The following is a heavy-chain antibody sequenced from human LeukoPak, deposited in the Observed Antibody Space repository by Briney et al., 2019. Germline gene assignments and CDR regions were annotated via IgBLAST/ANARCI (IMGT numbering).Heavy chain of an antibody. V-gene: IGHV4-30-2*01. CDR3: AKGGCGGDCYYYYGMDV. Sequence: SETLSLTCTVSGGSISSGGYYWSWIRQPPGKGLEWIGYIYHSGSTYYNPSLKSRVTISVDRSKNQFSLKLSSVTAADTAVYYCAKGGCGGDCYYYYGMDVWGQGTTVTVSS. J-gene: IGHJ6*02. CDR1: GGSISSGGYY. CDR2: IYHSGST. D-gene: IGHD2-21*02.